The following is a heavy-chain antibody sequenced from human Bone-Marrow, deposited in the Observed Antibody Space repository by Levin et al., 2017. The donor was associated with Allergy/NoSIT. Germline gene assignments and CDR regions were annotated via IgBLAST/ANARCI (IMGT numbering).Heavy chain of an antibody. CDR3: ARVTITGTTGRLYYYYGMDV. V-gene: IGHV1-69*01. Sequence: KISCKASGGTFSSYAISWVRQAPGQGLEWMGGIIPIFGTANYAQKFQGRVTITADESTSTAYMELSSLRSEDTAVYYCARVTITGTTGRLYYYYGMDVWGQGTTVTVSS. CDR2: IIPIFGTA. CDR1: GGTFSSYA. J-gene: IGHJ6*02. D-gene: IGHD1-7*01.